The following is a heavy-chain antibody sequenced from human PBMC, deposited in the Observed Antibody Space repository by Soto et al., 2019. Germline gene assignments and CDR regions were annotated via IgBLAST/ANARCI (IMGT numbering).Heavy chain of an antibody. J-gene: IGHJ4*02. CDR2: INPSNGNT. D-gene: IGHD2-21*02. CDR3: ARSIVVVTALDY. V-gene: IGHV1-3*01. Sequence: EASVKVSCKASGYTFTDYYLHWVRQAPGQRLEWMGWINPSNGNTKYSQKFQGRVTITRDTSASTAYMELSSLRSEDTAVYYCARSIVVVTALDYWGQGTLVTSPQ. CDR1: GYTFTDYY.